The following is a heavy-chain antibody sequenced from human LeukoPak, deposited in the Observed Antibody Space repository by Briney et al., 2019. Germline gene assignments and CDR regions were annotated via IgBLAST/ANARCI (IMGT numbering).Heavy chain of an antibody. CDR2: ISSDGSNG. Sequence: GGSLRLSCAASGFTFSSYAMSWVRQAPGKGLEWVTVISSDGSNGYYAGSVKGRFTISRDNSQNTLYVQMSSLRPEDTAMYYCVREVTSGSFDSWGQGTLVTVSS. CDR3: VREVTSGSFDS. CDR1: GFTFSSYA. V-gene: IGHV3-30*04. J-gene: IGHJ4*02. D-gene: IGHD1-26*01.